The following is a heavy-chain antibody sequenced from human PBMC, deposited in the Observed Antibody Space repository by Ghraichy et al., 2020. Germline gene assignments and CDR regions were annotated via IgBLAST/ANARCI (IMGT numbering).Heavy chain of an antibody. CDR1: GFTFSYYW. D-gene: IGHD3-16*01. Sequence: GGSLRLSCAGSGFTFSYYWMSWVRQAPGKGLEWVANTKQDGSEKHYVDSVKGRFTISRDNAKNSLYLQMNSLRAEDTAVYYCARGPTYDYLRGSPPWGQGTLVTVSS. CDR3: ARGPTYDYLRGSPP. J-gene: IGHJ5*02. V-gene: IGHV3-7*03. CDR2: TKQDGSEK.